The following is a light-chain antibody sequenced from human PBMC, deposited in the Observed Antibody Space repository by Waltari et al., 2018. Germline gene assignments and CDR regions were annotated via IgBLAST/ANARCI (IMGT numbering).Light chain of an antibody. Sequence: EVVMTQSPATLFVFPGERATLSCRASQSVNHTLAWYQQKVGQPPRLLIYSASIRATGVPARFSGSGSGTEFTLTISSLQSEDFGVYYCQQFNTWPLTFGPGTKVDFK. CDR3: QQFNTWPLT. V-gene: IGKV3-15*01. J-gene: IGKJ3*01. CDR1: QSVNHT. CDR2: SAS.